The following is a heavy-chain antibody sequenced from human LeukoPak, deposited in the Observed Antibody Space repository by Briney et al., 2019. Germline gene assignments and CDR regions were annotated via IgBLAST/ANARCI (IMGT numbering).Heavy chain of an antibody. Sequence: GGSLRLSCAASGFTFGNYWINWVRQAPGKGLVWFSLVHSDGTITNYADSVKGRFSISRDSAKNTLYLQMSSLRSEDTAVYYCAREQEDCTGTTCYRAFDVWGQGTMVTVS. CDR1: GFTFGNYW. CDR3: AREQEDCTGTTCYRAFDV. V-gene: IGHV3-74*01. D-gene: IGHD2-2*01. CDR2: VHSDGTIT. J-gene: IGHJ3*01.